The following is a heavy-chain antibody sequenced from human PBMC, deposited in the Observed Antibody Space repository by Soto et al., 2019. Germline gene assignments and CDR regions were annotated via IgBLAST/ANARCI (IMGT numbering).Heavy chain of an antibody. D-gene: IGHD5-12*01. CDR1: GFTFGSYG. Sequence: QVQLVECGGGVVQPGRSLRLSCAASGFTFGSYGMHWVRQAPGKGLEWVAVISYDGSNKYYADSVKGRLTISRDNSKNTLYLQMNSLRGEDTAVYYCAKDNGSGCDWLRVGDASDIWGQGTMVTVSS. CDR3: AKDNGSGCDWLRVGDASDI. J-gene: IGHJ3*02. V-gene: IGHV3-30*18. CDR2: ISYDGSNK.